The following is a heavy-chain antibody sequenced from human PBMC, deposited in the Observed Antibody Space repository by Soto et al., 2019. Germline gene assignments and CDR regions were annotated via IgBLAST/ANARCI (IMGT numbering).Heavy chain of an antibody. J-gene: IGHJ5*01. V-gene: IGHV5-10-1*01. CDR1: GYSFTSYW. CDR3: ARVGLKYYLLFARKRKNWFDS. Sequence: PGESLKISCKGSGYSFTSYWISWVRQMPGKGLEWMGRIDPSDSYTNYSPSFQGHVTISADKSISTAYLQWSSLKASDTAMYYCARVGLKYYLLFARKRKNWFDSWGQGTLVTVSS. CDR2: IDPSDSYT. D-gene: IGHD3-10*02.